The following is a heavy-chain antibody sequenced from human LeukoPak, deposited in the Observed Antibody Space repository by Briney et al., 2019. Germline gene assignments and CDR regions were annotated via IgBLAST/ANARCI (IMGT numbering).Heavy chain of an antibody. CDR1: GGSISSYY. Sequence: SETLSLTCTVSGGSISSYYWSWIRQPPGKGLEWIGYIYYSGSTNYNPSLKSRVTISVDTSKNQFSLKLSSATAADTAVYYCARGYYDFWSGYYSPYYMDVWGKGTTVTVSS. D-gene: IGHD3-3*01. CDR2: IYYSGST. J-gene: IGHJ6*03. V-gene: IGHV4-59*01. CDR3: ARGYYDFWSGYYSPYYMDV.